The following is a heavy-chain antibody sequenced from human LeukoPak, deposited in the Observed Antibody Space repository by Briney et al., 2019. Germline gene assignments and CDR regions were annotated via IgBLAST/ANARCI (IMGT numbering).Heavy chain of an antibody. D-gene: IGHD3-9*01. V-gene: IGHV1-46*02. CDR1: GYNFNSYY. CDR2: INPSGGST. J-gene: IGHJ6*04. CDR3: ARELRYFDCLASYYYYGMDV. Sequence: SVKVSCKEYGYNFNSYYLHWLRQDPGQGLEWMGIINPSGGSTSYAQKFQGRVTMTRDTSTSTVYMELSSLRSEDTAVYYCARELRYFDCLASYYYYGMDVWGKGTTVTVSS.